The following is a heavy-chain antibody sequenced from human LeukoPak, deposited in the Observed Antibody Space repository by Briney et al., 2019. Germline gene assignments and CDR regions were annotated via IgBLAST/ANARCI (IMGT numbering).Heavy chain of an antibody. CDR3: AXXXXXDYDLXTAYRSYFDF. CDR2: IYSSGTT. V-gene: IGHV4-59*01. Sequence: PSETLSLTCTVSGGSISSYYWSWIRQPPGKGLEWIGYIYSSGTTNYSPSLKSRVTISVDTSKNQFSLKLNSVTAADTAVYYCAXXXXXDYDLXTAYRSYFDFWGQGTLVTVSS. D-gene: IGHD3-9*01. CDR1: GGSISSYY. J-gene: IGHJ4*02.